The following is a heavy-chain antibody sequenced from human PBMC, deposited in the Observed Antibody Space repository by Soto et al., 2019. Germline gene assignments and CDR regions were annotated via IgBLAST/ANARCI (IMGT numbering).Heavy chain of an antibody. V-gene: IGHV3-30-3*01. Sequence: QVQLVESGGGVVQPGRSLRLSCAASGFTFSSYAMHWVRQAPGKGLEWVAVISYDGSNKYYADSVKGRVTISRDNSKNTLYLQMNSLRAEDTAVYYCARERGYGDSLFDYWGQGTLVTVSS. CDR3: ARERGYGDSLFDY. CDR2: ISYDGSNK. CDR1: GFTFSSYA. D-gene: IGHD4-17*01. J-gene: IGHJ4*02.